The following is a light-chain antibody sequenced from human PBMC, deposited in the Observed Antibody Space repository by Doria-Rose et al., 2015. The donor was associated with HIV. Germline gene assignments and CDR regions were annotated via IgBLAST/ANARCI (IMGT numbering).Light chain of an antibody. V-gene: IGKV4-1*01. CDR1: QSLLYTSKNY. Sequence: DIQVTQSPESLSMSLGERATLNCKSNQSLLYTSKNYLAWYQQKPGQPPKLLIYWASTRQSWVTARFSGSGSGPDFTLPISSLEAEDVAVYYCYQYYDTPSFGPGTTV. J-gene: IGKJ3*01. CDR2: WAS. CDR3: YQYYDTPS.